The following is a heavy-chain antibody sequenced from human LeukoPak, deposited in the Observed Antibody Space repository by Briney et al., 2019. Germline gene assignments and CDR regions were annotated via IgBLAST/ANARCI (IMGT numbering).Heavy chain of an antibody. V-gene: IGHV1-2*02. Sequence: ASVKVSCKASGYTFTCYYMHWVRQAPGQGLEWMGWINPNSGGTNYAQKFQGRVTMTRDTSISTAYMELSRLRSDDTAVYYCARRLLWFGELVPPHYYGMDVWGQGTTVTVSS. CDR1: GYTFTCYY. CDR3: ARRLLWFGELVPPHYYGMDV. CDR2: INPNSGGT. D-gene: IGHD3-10*01. J-gene: IGHJ6*02.